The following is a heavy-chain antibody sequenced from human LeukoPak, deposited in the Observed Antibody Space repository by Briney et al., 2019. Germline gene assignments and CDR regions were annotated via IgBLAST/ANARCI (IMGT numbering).Heavy chain of an antibody. Sequence: ASVKVSCKASGYTFTSYGISWVRQAPGQGLEWMGWISAYNGNTNYAQKLQGRATMTTDTSTSTAYMELRSLRSDDTAVYYCARDSSYGDYVAFDYWGQGTLVTVSS. V-gene: IGHV1-18*01. CDR3: ARDSSYGDYVAFDY. CDR1: GYTFTSYG. D-gene: IGHD4-17*01. J-gene: IGHJ4*02. CDR2: ISAYNGNT.